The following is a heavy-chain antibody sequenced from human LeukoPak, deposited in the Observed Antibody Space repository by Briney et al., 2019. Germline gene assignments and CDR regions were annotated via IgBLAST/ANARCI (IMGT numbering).Heavy chain of an antibody. V-gene: IGHV3-7*01. J-gene: IGHJ2*01. CDR3: ARETGHSYWNFDL. CDR2: IKQDESKR. Sequence: TGGSLRLSCVASGFTFSNYWMSWVRQAPGKGLEWVANIKQDESKRYFVDSVRGRFTISRDNAENSLYLQMNSLRAEDTAIYYCARETGHSYWNFDLWGRGTVVTVSS. CDR1: GFTFSNYW.